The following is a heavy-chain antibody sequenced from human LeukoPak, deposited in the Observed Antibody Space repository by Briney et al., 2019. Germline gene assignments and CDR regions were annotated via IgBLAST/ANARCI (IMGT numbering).Heavy chain of an antibody. D-gene: IGHD2-2*01. V-gene: IGHV1-69*13. CDR1: GGTFSSYA. CDR3: ARSNCSSTSCYNWFDP. Sequence: SVKVSCKASGGTFSSYAISWVRQPPGHGLEGMGGIIPIFGTANYAQKFQGRDTITADESTSTAYMELSSLRSEDTAVYYCARSNCSSTSCYNWFDPWRQGTLVTVSS. CDR2: IIPIFGTA. J-gene: IGHJ5*02.